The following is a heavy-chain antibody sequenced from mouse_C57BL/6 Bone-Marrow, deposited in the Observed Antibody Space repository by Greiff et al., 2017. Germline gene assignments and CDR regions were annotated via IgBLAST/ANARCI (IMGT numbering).Heavy chain of an antibody. Sequence: LQQSGPELVKPGASVKISCKASGYSFTGYYMNWVKQSPEKSLEWIGEINPSTGGTTYNQKFKAKATLTVDKSSSTAYMQLKSLTSEDSAVYYCARKYYGSSPYWYFDVWGTGTTVTVSS. CDR3: ARKYYGSSPYWYFDV. D-gene: IGHD1-1*01. J-gene: IGHJ1*03. V-gene: IGHV1-42*01. CDR1: GYSFTGYY. CDR2: INPSTGGT.